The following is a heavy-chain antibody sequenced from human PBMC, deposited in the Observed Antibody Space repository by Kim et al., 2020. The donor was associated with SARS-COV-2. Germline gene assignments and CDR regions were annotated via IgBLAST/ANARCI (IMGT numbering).Heavy chain of an antibody. D-gene: IGHD3-3*01. V-gene: IGHV3-30*01. J-gene: IGHJ5*02. CDR3: ARGVTIFGVVAWFDP. Sequence: VEGRITISSDNSKHTLYLQMNSLSAEDTAVYYCARGVTIFGVVAWFDPWGQGTLVTVSS.